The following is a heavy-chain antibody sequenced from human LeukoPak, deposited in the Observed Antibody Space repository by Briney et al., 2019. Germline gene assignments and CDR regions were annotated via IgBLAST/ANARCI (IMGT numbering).Heavy chain of an antibody. CDR1: GGSFSGYY. Sequence: SETLSLTCAVYGGSFSGYYWNWIRQPPGKGLEWIGEINHSGSTNYNPSLKSRVTISVDTSKNQFSLKLSSVTAADTAVYYCARRGSSGYYYWGQGSLVTVSS. D-gene: IGHD3-22*01. J-gene: IGHJ4*02. CDR3: ARRGSSGYYY. V-gene: IGHV4-34*01. CDR2: INHSGST.